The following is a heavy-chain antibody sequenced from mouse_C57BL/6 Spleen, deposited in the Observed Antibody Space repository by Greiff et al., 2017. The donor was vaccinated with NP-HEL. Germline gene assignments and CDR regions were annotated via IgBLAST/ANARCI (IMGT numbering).Heavy chain of an antibody. CDR1: GFTFSDYG. CDR3: ASWGLLRYYYAMDY. Sequence: EVMLVESGGGLVKPGGSLKLSCAASGFTFSDYGMHWVRQAPEKGLEWVAYISSGSSTIYYADTVKGRFTISRDNAKNTLFLQMTSLRSEDTAMYYCASWGLLRYYYAMDYWGQGTSVTVSS. D-gene: IGHD1-1*01. V-gene: IGHV5-17*01. CDR2: ISSGSSTI. J-gene: IGHJ4*01.